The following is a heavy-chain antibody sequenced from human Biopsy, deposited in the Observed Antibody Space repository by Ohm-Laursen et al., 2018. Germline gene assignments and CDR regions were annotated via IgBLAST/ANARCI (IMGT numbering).Heavy chain of an antibody. CDR2: IFYRGST. D-gene: IGHD3-22*01. Sequence: SDTLSLTCPVSGGSISNNNYYWGWIRQPPGKGLEWIGSIFYRGSTHYKPSLKSRVKISVDTSKNQFSLKLNSVTAADTAVYYCARDYDTSGYYYVSWGQGTLVTVSS. V-gene: IGHV4-39*01. CDR3: ARDYDTSGYYYVS. CDR1: GGSISNNNYY. J-gene: IGHJ5*02.